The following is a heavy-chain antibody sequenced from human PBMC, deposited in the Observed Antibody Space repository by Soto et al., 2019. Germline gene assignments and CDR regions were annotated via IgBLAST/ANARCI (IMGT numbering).Heavy chain of an antibody. CDR3: AGDPTATQAYYYEH. J-gene: IGHJ4*02. Sequence: SETLSLTCTVSGGSISSYYWSWIRQPPGKGLEWIGYIYYSGSTNYNPSFKSRVTISVDTSNYQFSLKLSSVTAADTAVYYCAGDPTATQAYYYEHWGQGRLITVSS. CDR1: GGSISSYY. CDR2: IYYSGST. V-gene: IGHV4-59*01.